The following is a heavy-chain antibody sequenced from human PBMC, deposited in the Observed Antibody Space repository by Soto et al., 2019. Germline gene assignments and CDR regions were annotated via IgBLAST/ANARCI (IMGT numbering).Heavy chain of an antibody. CDR3: ARDRDLYDFWSGYYLDAFDI. CDR2: ISSSSSYI. Sequence: PGGSLRLSCAASGFTFSSYSMNWVRQAPGKGLEWVSSISSSSSYIYYADSVKGRFTISRDNAKNSLYLQMNSLRAEDTAVYYCARDRDLYDFWSGYYLDAFDIWGQGTMVTVSS. J-gene: IGHJ3*02. D-gene: IGHD3-3*01. CDR1: GFTFSSYS. V-gene: IGHV3-21*01.